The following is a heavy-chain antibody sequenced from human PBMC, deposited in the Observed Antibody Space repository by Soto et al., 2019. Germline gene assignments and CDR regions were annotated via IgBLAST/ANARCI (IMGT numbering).Heavy chain of an antibody. CDR3: ARSPSWETTVTPYYFDY. Sequence: QVQLVQSGAEVKKPGASVKVSCKASRYTFISYDINWVRQATGQGLEWMGWMNPKSANSGYAQNCQGRVTMTRHTSISTAYLELSSLRSEDTAVYYCARSPSWETTVTPYYFDYWGQGTLVTVSS. J-gene: IGHJ4*02. CDR1: RYTFISYD. D-gene: IGHD4-4*01. V-gene: IGHV1-8*01. CDR2: MNPKSANS.